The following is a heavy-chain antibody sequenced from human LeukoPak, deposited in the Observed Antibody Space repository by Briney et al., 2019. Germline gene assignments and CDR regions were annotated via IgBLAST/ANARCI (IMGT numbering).Heavy chain of an antibody. CDR1: GGTFSSYA. J-gene: IGHJ6*03. Sequence: ASVKVSCKASGGTFSSYAISWVRQAPGQGLEWMGGIIPIFGTANYAQKFQGRVTITADKSTSTAYMELSSLRSEDTAVYYCRVNYYDSSGYLGSYMDVWGKGTTVTVSS. CDR3: RVNYYDSSGYLGSYMDV. D-gene: IGHD3-22*01. CDR2: IIPIFGTA. V-gene: IGHV1-69*06.